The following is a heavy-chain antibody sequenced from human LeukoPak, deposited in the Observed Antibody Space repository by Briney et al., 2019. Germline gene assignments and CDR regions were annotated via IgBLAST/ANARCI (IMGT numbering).Heavy chain of an antibody. J-gene: IGHJ4*02. CDR2: ISSSSTI. D-gene: IGHD6-13*01. CDR3: ARLAAAGTLDF. CDR1: GFTFSSYS. V-gene: IGHV3-48*04. Sequence: GGSLRLSCAASGFTFSSYSMNWVRQAPGKGLEWVSYISSSSTIYYADSVKGRFTISRDNAKNSLYLQMNSLRAEDTAVYYCARLAAAGTLDFWGQGTLVTVSS.